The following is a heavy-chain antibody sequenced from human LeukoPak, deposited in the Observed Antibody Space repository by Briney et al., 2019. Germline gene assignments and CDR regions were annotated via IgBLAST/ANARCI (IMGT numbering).Heavy chain of an antibody. CDR3: ARDISGYSYALVP. CDR2: ISSSGSTI. D-gene: IGHD5-18*01. CDR1: GFTFSDYY. Sequence: GGSLRLSCAASGFTFSDYYMSWIRQAPGKGLEWVSYISSSGSTIYYADSAKGRFTISRDNAKNSLYLQMNSLRAEDTAVYYCARDISGYSYALVPWGQGTLVTVSS. V-gene: IGHV3-11*01. J-gene: IGHJ5*02.